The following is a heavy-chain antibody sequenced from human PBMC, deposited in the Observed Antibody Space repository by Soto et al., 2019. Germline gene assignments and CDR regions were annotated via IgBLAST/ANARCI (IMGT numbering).Heavy chain of an antibody. D-gene: IGHD3-9*01. CDR1: GYTFTSYD. J-gene: IGHJ6*02. CDR3: ARIEDDILASYGMDV. Sequence: QVQLVQSGAEVKKPGASVKVSCKASGYTFTSYDINWVRQATGQGLEWMGWMNPNSGNTGYAQKSRGRVPMTRNTAISTAYQELSSLSSEDTAVYYCARIEDDILASYGMDVWGQGTTVTVSS. CDR2: MNPNSGNT. V-gene: IGHV1-8*01.